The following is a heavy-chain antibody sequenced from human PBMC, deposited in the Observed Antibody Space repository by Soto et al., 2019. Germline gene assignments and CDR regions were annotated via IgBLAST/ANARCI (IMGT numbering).Heavy chain of an antibody. V-gene: IGHV4-59*01. Sequence: SETLSLTCTVSGGSISSYYWSWIRQPPGKGLEWIGYIYYSGSTNYNPSLKSRVTISVDTSKNQFSLKLSSVTAADTAVYYCARGWNDFWSGLETPSPYCGGDCYSYYFDYWGQGTLVTVSS. CDR1: GGSISSYY. CDR3: ARGWNDFWSGLETPSPYCGGDCYSYYFDY. J-gene: IGHJ4*02. D-gene: IGHD2-21*02. CDR2: IYYSGST.